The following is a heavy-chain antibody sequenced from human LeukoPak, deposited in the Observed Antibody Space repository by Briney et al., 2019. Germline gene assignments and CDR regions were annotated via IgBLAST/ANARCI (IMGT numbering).Heavy chain of an antibody. CDR1: GGTFSSYA. CDR2: IIPVLNIA. V-gene: IGHV1-69*04. CDR3: ARGGPLGVVTHHFDF. Sequence: GASVKVSCKASGGTFSSYAISWVRQAHGQGLEWMGRIIPVLNIANYAQKFQGRVTITADKSTSTAYMELSSLRSEDTAVYYCARGGPLGVVTHHFDFWGQGTLVTVSS. J-gene: IGHJ4*02. D-gene: IGHD3-3*01.